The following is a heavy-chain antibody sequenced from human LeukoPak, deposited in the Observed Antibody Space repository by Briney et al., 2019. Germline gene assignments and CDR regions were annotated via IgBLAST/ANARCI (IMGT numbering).Heavy chain of an antibody. CDR2: INPSGGST. CDR1: GYTFTSYY. J-gene: IGHJ4*02. D-gene: IGHD2-2*01. Sequence: GASVKVSCKASGYTFTSYYMHWVRQAPGQGLEWMGIINPSGGSTSYAQKFQGRVTMTRDMSTGTVYMELSSLRSEDTAVYYCAREGSVVVPAANFDYWGQGTLVTVSS. V-gene: IGHV1-46*01. CDR3: AREGSVVVPAANFDY.